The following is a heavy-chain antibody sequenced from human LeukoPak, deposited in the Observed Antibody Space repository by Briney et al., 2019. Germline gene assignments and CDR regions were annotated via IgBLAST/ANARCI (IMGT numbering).Heavy chain of an antibody. V-gene: IGHV3-7*01. CDR2: IKQDGSEK. Sequence: GGSLRLSCAASGFTFNTYWMTWVRQAPGKGLEWVANIKQDGSEKYYVDSLKGRFTISRDNAKNSLYLQMNSLRVEDTAVYYCAREEWWFDSWGQGTQATVSS. CDR3: AREEWWFDS. J-gene: IGHJ5*01. D-gene: IGHD2-8*01. CDR1: GFTFNTYW.